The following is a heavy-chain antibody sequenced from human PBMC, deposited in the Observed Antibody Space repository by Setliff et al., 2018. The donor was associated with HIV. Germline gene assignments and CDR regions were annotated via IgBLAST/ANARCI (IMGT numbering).Heavy chain of an antibody. Sequence: TLSLTCAVSNYSISSAYYWGWIRHPPGKGLEWIGSINHSGSTNYNPSLKSRVTISVDTSKSQFSLRLNSVTATDTALYYCARGRFHRLHRPYSGSGSLGIQYFDYWGQGTLVTVSS. D-gene: IGHD3-10*01. CDR3: ARGRFHRLHRPYSGSGSLGIQYFDY. J-gene: IGHJ4*02. CDR2: INHSGST. CDR1: NYSISSAYY. V-gene: IGHV4-38-2*01.